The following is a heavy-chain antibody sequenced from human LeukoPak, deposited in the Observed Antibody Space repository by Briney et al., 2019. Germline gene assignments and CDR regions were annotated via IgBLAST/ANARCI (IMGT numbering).Heavy chain of an antibody. CDR2: IKQDGSEK. CDR1: GFTFSSYW. J-gene: IGHJ4*02. Sequence: GGSLRLSCAASGFTFSSYWMSWVRQAPGKGLEWVANIKQDGSEKYYVDSVKGRFTISRDNAKNSLYLQMNSLRAEDTAVYYCARAKGDYYDGNYYFDYWGQGTLVTVSS. V-gene: IGHV3-7*01. D-gene: IGHD3-22*01. CDR3: ARAKGDYYDGNYYFDY.